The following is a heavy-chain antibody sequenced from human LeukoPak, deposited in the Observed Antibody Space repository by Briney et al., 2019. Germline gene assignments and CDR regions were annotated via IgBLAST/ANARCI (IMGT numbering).Heavy chain of an antibody. D-gene: IGHD5-18*01. V-gene: IGHV1-69*13. J-gene: IGHJ4*02. CDR2: IIPIFGTA. CDR1: GGTFSSYA. CDR3: ARYHTALNY. Sequence: ASVKVSFKASGGTFSSYAISWVRQAPGQGLEWMGGIIPIFGTANYAQKFQGRVTITADESTSTAYMELSSLRSEDTSVYFCARYHTALNYWGQGTLVTASS.